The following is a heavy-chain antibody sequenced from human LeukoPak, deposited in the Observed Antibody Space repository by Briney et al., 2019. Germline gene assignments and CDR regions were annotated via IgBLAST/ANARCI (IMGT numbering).Heavy chain of an antibody. D-gene: IGHD3-9*01. CDR2: IIPIFVST. CDR3: AREGGSRYFDFDWFDH. CDR1: GGTFSSYA. V-gene: IGHV1-69*05. Sequence: ASVKVSCKDSGGTFSSYAIRWVGQAPGQGGEWMGRIIPIFVSTTYAHKFHCSVTFTTDESTSTPYIELSTLRSEDTAVYYCAREGGSRYFDFDWFDHWGQGTLVTVSS. J-gene: IGHJ5*02.